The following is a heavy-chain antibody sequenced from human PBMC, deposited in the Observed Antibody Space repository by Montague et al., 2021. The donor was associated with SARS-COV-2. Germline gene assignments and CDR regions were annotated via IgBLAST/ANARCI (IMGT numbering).Heavy chain of an antibody. CDR2: IFYSGTT. D-gene: IGHD3-16*02. V-gene: IGHV4-39*01. Sequence: SETLSLTCTVSGASISSSENSWGWIRQSPGKGLEWFGCIFYSGTTYFNPSLRSRIAISVDTSKNQFSLKVTSVTAADTAVYYCARHVTFGGVVVALDYWGQGNLVSVSS. J-gene: IGHJ4*02. CDR3: ARHVTFGGVVVALDY. CDR1: GASISSSENS.